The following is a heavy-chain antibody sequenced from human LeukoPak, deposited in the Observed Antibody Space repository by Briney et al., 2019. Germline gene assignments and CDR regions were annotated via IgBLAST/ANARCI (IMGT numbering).Heavy chain of an antibody. CDR1: GFTVSSNY. Sequence: GGSLTLSCAASGFTVSSNYMSWVRQAPGKGLEWVSVIYSGGSTYYADSVKGRFTISRDNSKNTLYLQMNSLRAEDTAVYYCARGKVFRDGYKAYYFDYWGQGTLVTVSS. V-gene: IGHV3-53*01. CDR3: ARGKVFRDGYKAYYFDY. D-gene: IGHD5-24*01. J-gene: IGHJ4*02. CDR2: IYSGGST.